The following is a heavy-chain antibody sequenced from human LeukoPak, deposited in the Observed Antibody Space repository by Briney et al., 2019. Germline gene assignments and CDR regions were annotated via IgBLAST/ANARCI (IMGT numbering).Heavy chain of an antibody. V-gene: IGHV3-23*01. CDR3: AKDRGGLPDAFDI. J-gene: IGHJ3*02. D-gene: IGHD2-21*02. CDR1: GFTFSRYW. CDR2: ISGSGGNT. Sequence: PGGSLRLSCAASGFTFSRYWMSWVRQAPGKGLEWVSAISGSGGNTYYADSVKGRFTISRDNSKNTLYLQMNSLRAEDTAVYYCAKDRGGLPDAFDIWGQGTMVTVSS.